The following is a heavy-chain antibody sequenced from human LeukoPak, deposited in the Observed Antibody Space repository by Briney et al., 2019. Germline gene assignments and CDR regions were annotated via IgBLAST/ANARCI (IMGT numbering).Heavy chain of an antibody. J-gene: IGHJ3*02. V-gene: IGHV3-73*01. CDR1: GFTFSGSA. CDR2: IRSKANTYAT. D-gene: IGHD6-19*01. Sequence: GGSLKLSCAASGFTFSGSAMHWVRQASGKGLEWVGCIRSKANTYATAYAASVKGRFTISRDDSKNTAYLQMNSLKTEDTAVYYCTRNWDSSGWYQDAFDIWGQGTMVTVSS. CDR3: TRNWDSSGWYQDAFDI.